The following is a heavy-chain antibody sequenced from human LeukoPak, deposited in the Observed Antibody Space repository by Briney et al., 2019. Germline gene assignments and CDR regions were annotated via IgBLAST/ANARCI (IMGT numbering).Heavy chain of an antibody. Sequence: ASVKVSCKASGYTFTGYYMHWVRQAPGQGLEWMGWINPNSGGTNYAQKFQGRVTMTRDTSISTAYMELSRLRSDDTAVYYCARDTYSSSWSGRYYYYMDVWGKGTTVTISS. J-gene: IGHJ6*03. V-gene: IGHV1-2*02. CDR1: GYTFTGYY. CDR2: INPNSGGT. D-gene: IGHD6-13*01. CDR3: ARDTYSSSWSGRYYYYMDV.